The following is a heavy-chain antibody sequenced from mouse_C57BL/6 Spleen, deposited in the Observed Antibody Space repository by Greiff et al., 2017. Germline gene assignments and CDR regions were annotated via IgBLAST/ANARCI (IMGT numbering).Heavy chain of an antibody. Sequence: EVQLQESGPVLVKPGASVKMSCKASGYTFTDYYMNWVKQSPGKGLEWIGVINPYNGGTSYNQKFKGKATLTVNKSSITAYLELNSLTSEDSAVYYCARHDSNYMDYWGQGTTRTVSS. CDR2: INPYNGGT. CDR1: GYTFTDYY. V-gene: IGHV1-19*01. D-gene: IGHD1-1*01. CDR3: ARHDSNYMDY. J-gene: IGHJ2*01.